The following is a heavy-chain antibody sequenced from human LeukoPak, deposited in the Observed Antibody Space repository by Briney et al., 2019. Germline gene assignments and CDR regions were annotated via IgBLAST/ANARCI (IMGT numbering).Heavy chain of an antibody. CDR1: GFTFSSYS. J-gene: IGHJ4*02. CDR3: TKYQLLYLYYFDY. Sequence: GGSLRLSCAASGFTFSSYSMSWVRQAPGKGLEWVGRIKSKTDGGTTDYAAPVKGRFTISRDDSKNTLYLQMNSLKTEDTAVYYCTKYQLLYLYYFDYWGQGTLVTVSS. V-gene: IGHV3-15*01. CDR2: IKSKTDGGTT. D-gene: IGHD2-2*02.